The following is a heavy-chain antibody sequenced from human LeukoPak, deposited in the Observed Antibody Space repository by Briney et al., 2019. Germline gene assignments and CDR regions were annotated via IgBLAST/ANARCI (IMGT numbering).Heavy chain of an antibody. CDR2: IIPIFGTA. D-gene: IGHD4-17*01. CDR3: ARDSHYGDYAPPLFDY. V-gene: IGHV1-69*05. J-gene: IGHJ4*02. CDR1: GGTFSSYA. Sequence: SVKVSCKASGGTFSSYAISWVRQAPGQGLKWMGRIIPIFGTANYAQKFQGRVTITTDESTSTAYMELSSLRSEDTAVYYCARDSHYGDYAPPLFDYWGQGTLVTVSS.